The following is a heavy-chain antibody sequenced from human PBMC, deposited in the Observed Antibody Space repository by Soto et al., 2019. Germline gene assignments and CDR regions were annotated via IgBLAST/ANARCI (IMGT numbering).Heavy chain of an antibody. CDR2: IYYSGST. J-gene: IGHJ4*02. Sequence: QVQLQESGPGLVKPSQTLSLTCTVSGGSISSGGYYWSWIRQHPGKGLEWIGYIYYSGSTYYNPFLKSRVTISVDTSKNQFSLKLSSVTAADTAVYYCARDATMVRGGVDYWGQGTLVTVSS. CDR3: ARDATMVRGGVDY. D-gene: IGHD3-10*01. CDR1: GGSISSGGYY. V-gene: IGHV4-31*03.